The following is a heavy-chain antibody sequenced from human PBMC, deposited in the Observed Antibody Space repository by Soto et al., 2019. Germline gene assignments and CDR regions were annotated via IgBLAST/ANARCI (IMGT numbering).Heavy chain of an antibody. J-gene: IGHJ6*02. CDR2: ISYDEDTK. D-gene: IGHD2-2*01. V-gene: IGHV3-30*18. CDR3: VKVSCTTCRIFYDGLDV. Sequence: QVQLVESGGGVVQPGGSLRLSCAASGFSFSSYGMYWVRQAPGKGLEWVAIISYDEDTKYYAETVKGRFTISRDNSNNTLFLQMTPLRAEDTAVYYCVKVSCTTCRIFYDGLDVWGQVTTVTVSS. CDR1: GFSFSSYG.